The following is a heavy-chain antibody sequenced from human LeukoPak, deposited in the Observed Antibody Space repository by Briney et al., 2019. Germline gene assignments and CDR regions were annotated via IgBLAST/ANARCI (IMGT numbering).Heavy chain of an antibody. V-gene: IGHV3-30*18. D-gene: IGHD3-22*01. CDR2: ISYDGSNK. CDR3: AKDRYYDSSVED. J-gene: IGHJ4*02. Sequence: GGSLRLSCAASGFTFSSYGMHWVRQAPGKVLEWVAVISYDGSNKYYADSVKGRFTISRDNSKNTLYLQMNSLRAEDTAVYYCAKDRYYDSSVEDWGQGTLVTVSS. CDR1: GFTFSSYG.